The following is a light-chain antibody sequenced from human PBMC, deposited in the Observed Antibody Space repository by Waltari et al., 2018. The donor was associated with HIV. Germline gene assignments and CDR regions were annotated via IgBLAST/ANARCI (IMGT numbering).Light chain of an antibody. CDR3: QSYDSNLSGL. Sequence: QSELTQPPSVSAAPGQRVTISCTGSSSNIGAGSDVHWYQQVPGRAPKFVIYGNSNRPSGVPDRFSGSKSGSSASLVITGLQSEDEADYYCQSYDSNLSGLFGGGTKVTVL. V-gene: IGLV1-40*01. CDR2: GNS. CDR1: SSNIGAGSD. J-gene: IGLJ2*01.